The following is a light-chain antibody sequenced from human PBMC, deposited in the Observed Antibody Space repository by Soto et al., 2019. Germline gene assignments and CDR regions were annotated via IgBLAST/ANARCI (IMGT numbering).Light chain of an antibody. J-gene: IGLJ1*01. Sequence: ALTQPASVSGSPGQSITISCTGTSSDVGGYNYVSWYQQHPGKGPKLMIYEVSNRPSGVSNRFSGSKSGNTATLTISGLQAEDEADYYCSSYTSSTTKLFGTGTKVTVL. V-gene: IGLV2-14*03. CDR2: EVS. CDR1: SSDVGGYNY. CDR3: SSYTSSTTKL.